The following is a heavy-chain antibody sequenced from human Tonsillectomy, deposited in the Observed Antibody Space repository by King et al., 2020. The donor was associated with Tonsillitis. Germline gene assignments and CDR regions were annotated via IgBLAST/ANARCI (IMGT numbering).Heavy chain of an antibody. D-gene: IGHD6-13*01. CDR3: ARDRGLYSRGDAFDI. V-gene: IGHV1-18*01. Sequence: QVQLVESGVEVKKPGASVKVSCTTSGYTFTNYDITWVRQAPGQGLEWMGWINAYNGNADYAQKLQGRVTMTTDTSTSTAYMELRGLRSDDTAVDYCARDRGLYSRGDAFDIWGQGTLVTVSS. CDR2: INAYNGNA. J-gene: IGHJ3*02. CDR1: GYTFTNYD.